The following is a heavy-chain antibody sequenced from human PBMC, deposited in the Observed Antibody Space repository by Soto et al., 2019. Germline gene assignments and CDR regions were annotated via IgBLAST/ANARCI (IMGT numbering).Heavy chain of an antibody. D-gene: IGHD1-7*01. CDR1: GGSFTSNNW. J-gene: IGHJ5*02. CDR2: IYRTGST. V-gene: IGHV4-4*02. Sequence: ETLSLTCAVSGGSFTSNNWWTWVRQPPGQGLEWIGEIYRTGSTNYNPSLKSRVTISLDKSDNQFSLKVTSLTASDTAVYYCASGAPGTLVASWGRGTLFTVSS. CDR3: ASGAPGTLVAS.